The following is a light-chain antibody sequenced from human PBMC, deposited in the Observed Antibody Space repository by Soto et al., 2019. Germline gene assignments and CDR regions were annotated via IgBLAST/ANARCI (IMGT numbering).Light chain of an antibody. CDR1: SPNIGSNT. CDR2: SNN. J-gene: IGLJ2*01. CDR3: AAWDDSLNGQVV. V-gene: IGLV1-44*01. Sequence: QSVLTQPPSASVTPGQRVTISCSGSSPNIGSNTVNWYQQLPGTAPKLVMYSNNQRPSGVPDRFSGSKSGTSASLAISGLQPDDEADYYCAAWDDSLNGQVVFGGGTKLTVL.